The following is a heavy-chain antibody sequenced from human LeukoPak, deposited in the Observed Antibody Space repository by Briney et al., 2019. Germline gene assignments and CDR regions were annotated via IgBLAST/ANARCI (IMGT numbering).Heavy chain of an antibody. CDR2: IYSSVST. CDR1: GGSISSNAYY. CDR3: AYSGSYGHLGY. J-gene: IGHJ4*02. D-gene: IGHD1-26*01. Sequence: PSQTLSLTCTVSGGSISSNAYYWAWIRQPPGKGLEWIGSIYSSVSTYYNPSLKSRVTISVDTSKNQFSLRLSSVTAADTALYYCAYSGSYGHLGYWGQGIPVTVAS. V-gene: IGHV4-39*01.